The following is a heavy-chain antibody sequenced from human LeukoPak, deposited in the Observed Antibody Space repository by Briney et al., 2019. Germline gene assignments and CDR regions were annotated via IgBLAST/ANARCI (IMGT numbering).Heavy chain of an antibody. CDR2: IYYSGST. CDR3: ARVYCGGDCYLAGAFDI. V-gene: IGHV4-59*01. J-gene: IGHJ3*02. D-gene: IGHD2-21*02. Sequence: SETLSLTCTVSGGSISSYYWSWIRQPPGKGLEWIGYIYYSGSTNYNPSLKSRVTISVDTSKNQFSLKLSSVTAADTAVYYCARVYCGGDCYLAGAFDIWGQGTMVTVSS. CDR1: GGSISSYY.